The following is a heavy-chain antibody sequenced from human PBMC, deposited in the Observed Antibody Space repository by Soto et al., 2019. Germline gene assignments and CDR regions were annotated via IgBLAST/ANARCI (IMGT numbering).Heavy chain of an antibody. CDR1: GYTFTSYG. CDR2: ISAYNGNT. V-gene: IGHV1-18*04. CDR3: ARETWIQLWLPLGMDV. J-gene: IGHJ6*02. D-gene: IGHD5-18*01. Sequence: GASVKVSCKASGYTFTSYGISWVRQAPGQGLEWMGWISAYNGNTNYAQKLQGRVTMTTYTSTSTAYMELRSLRSDDTAVYYCARETWIQLWLPLGMDVWGQGTTVTVSS.